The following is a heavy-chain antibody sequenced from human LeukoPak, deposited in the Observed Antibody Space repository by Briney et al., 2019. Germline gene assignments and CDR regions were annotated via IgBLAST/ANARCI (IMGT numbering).Heavy chain of an antibody. CDR3: ARGLRFLEWLSYDAFDI. J-gene: IGHJ3*02. Sequence: SETLSLTCTGSGGSISSYYWSWIRQPAGKGLEWIGRIYTSGSTNYNPSLKSRVTMSVDTSKSQFSLKLSSVTAADTAVYYCARGLRFLEWLSYDAFDIWGQGTMVTVSS. V-gene: IGHV4-4*07. CDR1: GGSISSYY. D-gene: IGHD3-3*01. CDR2: IYTSGST.